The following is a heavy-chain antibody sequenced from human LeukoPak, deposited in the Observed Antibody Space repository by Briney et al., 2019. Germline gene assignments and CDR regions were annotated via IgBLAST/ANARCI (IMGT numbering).Heavy chain of an antibody. CDR2: IYPGDSDT. CDR3: ARPYYYDSSGPGPFDY. D-gene: IGHD3-22*01. CDR1: GYSFTSHW. Sequence: GESLKISCKGSGYSFTSHWIGWVRQMPGKGLEWMGIIYPGDSDTRYSPPFQGQVTISADKSISTAYLQWSSLKASDTAMYYCARPYYYDSSGPGPFDYWGQGTLVTVSS. J-gene: IGHJ4*02. V-gene: IGHV5-51*01.